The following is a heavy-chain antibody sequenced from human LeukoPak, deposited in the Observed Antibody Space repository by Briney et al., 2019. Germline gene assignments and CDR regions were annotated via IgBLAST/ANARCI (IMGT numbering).Heavy chain of an antibody. CDR3: ATDGRFLEWLPRKYYFDY. J-gene: IGHJ4*02. D-gene: IGHD3-3*01. CDR2: MNPNSGNT. Sequence: ASVKVSCKASGYTFTSYDINWVRQATGQGLEWMGWMNPNSGNTGYAQKFQGRVTMTRNTSISTAYMELSSLRSEDTAVYYCATDGRFLEWLPRKYYFDYWGQGTLVTVSS. V-gene: IGHV1-8*01. CDR1: GYTFTSYD.